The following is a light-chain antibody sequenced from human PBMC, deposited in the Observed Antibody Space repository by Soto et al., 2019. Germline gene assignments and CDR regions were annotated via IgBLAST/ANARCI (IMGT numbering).Light chain of an antibody. CDR2: AAS. CDR3: QQSFTSPA. J-gene: IGKJ1*01. CDR1: QSIGSY. Sequence: DVHMTQSRSYLYASVGDRVTITCRASQSIGSYLNWYQQRPGRAPKLLIYAASSLQGGVPTRFSGSGSGTDFTLTISSLQPEDFATYYCQQSFTSPAFGQGTKVDIK. V-gene: IGKV1-39*01.